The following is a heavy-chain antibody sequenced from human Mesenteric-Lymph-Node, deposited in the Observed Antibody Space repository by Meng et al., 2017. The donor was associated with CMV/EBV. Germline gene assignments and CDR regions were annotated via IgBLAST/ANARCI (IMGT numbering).Heavy chain of an antibody. D-gene: IGHD2-2*01. CDR1: GFTFRNYW. CDR2: IKTDGSDR. Sequence: GGSLRLSCVASGFTFRNYWMGWVRQAPGRGLEWVANIKTDGSDRYYVDSVKGRFTISRDNAKSSLYLQMYSLRAEDTAVFYCARLQRDQLPHGGIMYFYYGMDVWGQGTTVTVSS. CDR3: ARLQRDQLPHGGIMYFYYGMDV. V-gene: IGHV3-7*01. J-gene: IGHJ6*02.